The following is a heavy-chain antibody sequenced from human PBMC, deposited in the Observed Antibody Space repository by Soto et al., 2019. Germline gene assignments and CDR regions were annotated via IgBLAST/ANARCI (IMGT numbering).Heavy chain of an antibody. CDR1: GFTFSSYA. D-gene: IGHD6-13*01. Sequence: PGGSLRLSCAASGFTFSSYAMHWVRQAPGKGLEWVAVISYDGSNKYYADSVKGRFTISRDNSKNTLYLQMNSLRAEDTAVYYCARCPLHSSSCQRDGMDVWGQGTTVTVSS. J-gene: IGHJ6*02. V-gene: IGHV3-30-3*01. CDR3: ARCPLHSSSCQRDGMDV. CDR2: ISYDGSNK.